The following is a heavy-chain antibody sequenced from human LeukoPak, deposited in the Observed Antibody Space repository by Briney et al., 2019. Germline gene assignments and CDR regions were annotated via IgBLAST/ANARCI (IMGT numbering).Heavy chain of an antibody. CDR1: GFTFSDYY. Sequence: GGSLRLSCAASGFTFSDYYMSWIRQAPGKGLEWVAVISYDGSNKYYADSVKGRFTISRDNSKNTLYLQMNSLRAEDTAVYYCARGVYYFDYWGQGTLVTVSS. CDR2: ISYDGSNK. V-gene: IGHV3-30*03. CDR3: ARGVYYFDY. J-gene: IGHJ4*02. D-gene: IGHD3-10*01.